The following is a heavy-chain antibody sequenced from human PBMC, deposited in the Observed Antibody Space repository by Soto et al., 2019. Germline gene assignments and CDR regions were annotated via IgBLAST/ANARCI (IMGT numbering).Heavy chain of an antibody. J-gene: IGHJ6*02. CDR2: ISWNSGSI. Sequence: EVQLVESGGGLVQPGRSLRLSCAASGFTFDDYAMHWVRQAPGKGLEWVSGISWNSGSIGYVDSVKGRFTISRDNAKNSLYLQMNSLRSEDTAVYYCARDTSLQLGYYYGMDVWGQGTTVTVSS. V-gene: IGHV3-9*01. CDR1: GFTFDDYA. D-gene: IGHD5-18*01. CDR3: ARDTSLQLGYYYGMDV.